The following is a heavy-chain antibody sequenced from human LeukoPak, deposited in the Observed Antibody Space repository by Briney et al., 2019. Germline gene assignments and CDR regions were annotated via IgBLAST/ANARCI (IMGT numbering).Heavy chain of an antibody. CDR2: IYTRGST. Sequence: SETLSLTCTVSGGSTSSGSYYWSWIRQPAGKGLEWIGRIYTRGSTNYNPSLKSRVTISVDTSKNQFSLKLSSVTAADTAVYYCARGDYYDSSGYYRNWFDPWGQGTLVTVSS. CDR1: GGSTSSGSYY. CDR3: ARGDYYDSSGYYRNWFDP. D-gene: IGHD3-22*01. J-gene: IGHJ5*02. V-gene: IGHV4-61*02.